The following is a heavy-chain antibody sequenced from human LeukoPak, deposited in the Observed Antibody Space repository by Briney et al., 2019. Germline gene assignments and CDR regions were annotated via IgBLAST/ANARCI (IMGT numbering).Heavy chain of an antibody. Sequence: GGSLRLSCAASGFTFSSYAMSWVRQAPGKGLEWVSAISGSGGSTYYADSVKGRFTISRDNSRNTLYLQTNSLRAEDTAVYYCAKDGFGELGDWFDPWGQGTLVTVSS. CDR2: ISGSGGST. V-gene: IGHV3-23*01. D-gene: IGHD3-10*01. CDR1: GFTFSSYA. J-gene: IGHJ5*02. CDR3: AKDGFGELGDWFDP.